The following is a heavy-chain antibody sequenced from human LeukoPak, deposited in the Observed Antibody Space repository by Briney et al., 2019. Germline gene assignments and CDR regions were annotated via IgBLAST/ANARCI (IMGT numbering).Heavy chain of an antibody. Sequence: GGSLRLSCAASGFTFSDYGMHWVRQAPGKGLEWVAFIRYDGINQFYADSVKGRFTVSRDNGKNILYLQMNSLGAEDTAVYYCAKDQAGAWGQGTRVTVSS. CDR3: AKDQAGA. CDR2: IRYDGINQ. CDR1: GFTFSDYG. V-gene: IGHV3-30*02. D-gene: IGHD1-26*01. J-gene: IGHJ5*02.